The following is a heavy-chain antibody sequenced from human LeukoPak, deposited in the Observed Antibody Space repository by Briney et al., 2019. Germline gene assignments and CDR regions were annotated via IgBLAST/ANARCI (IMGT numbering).Heavy chain of an antibody. V-gene: IGHV3-21*01. D-gene: IGHD2-21*01. Sequence: PGGSLRLSCAASGFSLSNQNMNWVRQAPGKGLEWVSSISRTSNYIYYADSVKGRFSVSRDNSKSSLYLQMNSLTAEDTAIYYCARGGDAGRYWFFDLWGRGILVIVSS. CDR3: ARGGDAGRYWFFDL. CDR2: ISRTSNYI. J-gene: IGHJ2*01. CDR1: GFSLSNQN.